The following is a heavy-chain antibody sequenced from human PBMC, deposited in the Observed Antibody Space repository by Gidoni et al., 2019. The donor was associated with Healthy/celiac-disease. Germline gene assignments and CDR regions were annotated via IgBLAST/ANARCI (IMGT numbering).Heavy chain of an antibody. CDR1: GYTFTSYY. D-gene: IGHD6-6*01. J-gene: IGHJ6*02. V-gene: IGHV1-46*04. CDR2: INPSGGST. Sequence: QVQLVQSGAEVKKPGASVKVSCKASGYTFTSYYMHWVRQAPGQGLEWMGIINPSGGSTSYAQKLQGRVTMTRDTSTSTVYMELSSLRSEDTAVYYCARDNPEGSSSSFHYYYGMDVWGQGTTVTVSS. CDR3: ARDNPEGSSSSFHYYYGMDV.